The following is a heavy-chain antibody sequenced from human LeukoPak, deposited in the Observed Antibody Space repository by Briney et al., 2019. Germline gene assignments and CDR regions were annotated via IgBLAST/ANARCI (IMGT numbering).Heavy chain of an antibody. J-gene: IGHJ4*02. CDR2: IKSKTDGGTT. V-gene: IGHV3-15*01. D-gene: IGHD6-19*01. Sequence: GGSLRLSCAASGFTFSNAWMSWVRQAPGKGLEWVGRIKSKTDGGTTDYAAPVKGRFTISRDDSKNTLYLQMNSLKTEDTAVYYCPTGPPGSSGGEWVFDYGGRGTLVTVSS. CDR3: PTGPPGSSGGEWVFDY. CDR1: GFTFSNAW.